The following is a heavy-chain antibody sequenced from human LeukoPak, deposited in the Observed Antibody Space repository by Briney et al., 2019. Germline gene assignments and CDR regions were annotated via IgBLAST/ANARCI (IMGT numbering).Heavy chain of an antibody. J-gene: IGHJ5*02. CDR2: ISSSGSTI. D-gene: IGHD1-26*01. Sequence: GGSLTLSCAASGFTSSDYYMSWIGRAPGKGREGVSYISSSGSTIYYADSVKGRFTISRDNAKNSLYLQMNSLRAEDTAVYYCAVYVGATSEWFDPWGQGTLVTVSS. V-gene: IGHV3-11*04. CDR3: AVYVGATSEWFDP. CDR1: GFTSSDYY.